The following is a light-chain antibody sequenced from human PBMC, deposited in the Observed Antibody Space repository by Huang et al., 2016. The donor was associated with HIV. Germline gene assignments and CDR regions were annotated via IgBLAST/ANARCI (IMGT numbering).Light chain of an antibody. J-gene: IGKJ1*01. CDR2: VAS. V-gene: IGKV1-8*01. CDR3: QQYNSYPWT. CDR1: EDISNY. Sequence: IRITQSPSSLSASPGDRVTIACRASEDISNYLAWFQQKPGRAPKLLIYVASTLQNGVPSRFSGNVSATDFTLTSACLQSKDFATYYCQQYNSYPWTFGQGTQLEI.